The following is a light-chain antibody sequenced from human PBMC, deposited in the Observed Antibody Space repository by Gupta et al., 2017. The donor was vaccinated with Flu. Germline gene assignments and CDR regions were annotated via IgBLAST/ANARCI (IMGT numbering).Light chain of an antibody. CDR2: DAS. CDR1: QDVRTW. J-gene: IGKJ4*01. V-gene: IGKV1-12*01. Sequence: PSSVSASVGDRVTITCRASQDVRTWLVWYQQKPGKAPKLLIYDASTLQRGVPSRFSGAGSGTDFSLTIDSLQPEDFATYYCQQANIYPLTLGGGTKVEIK. CDR3: QQANIYPLT.